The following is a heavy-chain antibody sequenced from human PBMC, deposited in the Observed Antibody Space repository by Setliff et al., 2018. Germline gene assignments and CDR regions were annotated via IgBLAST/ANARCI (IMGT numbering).Heavy chain of an antibody. CDR3: ARGFLRYDSGTYYTY. J-gene: IGHJ4*02. CDR1: GGSISSGGYY. Sequence: SETLSLTCTVSGGSISSGGYYWSWIRQHPGKGLEWIGYIYYSGSTYYNPSLKSRVTISVDTSKNQFALKLSSVTAADTAAYYCARGFLRYDSGTYYTYWGQGTLVTVSS. CDR2: IYYSGST. V-gene: IGHV4-31*03. D-gene: IGHD3-10*01.